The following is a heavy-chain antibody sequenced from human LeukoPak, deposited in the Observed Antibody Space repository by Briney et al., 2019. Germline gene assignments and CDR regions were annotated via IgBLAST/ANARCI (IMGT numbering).Heavy chain of an antibody. CDR3: AKDWWGYCSSTSCYTFDY. CDR2: ISGSGYYS. Sequence: GGSLRLSCAASEFTFDNYAMSWVRQAPGKGLEWVSVISGSGYYSYYADSVKGRFTISRDNSKNTLYLQMNSLRAEDTAVYYCAKDWWGYCSSTSCYTFDYWGQGTLVTVSS. V-gene: IGHV3-23*01. CDR1: EFTFDNYA. J-gene: IGHJ4*02. D-gene: IGHD2-2*02.